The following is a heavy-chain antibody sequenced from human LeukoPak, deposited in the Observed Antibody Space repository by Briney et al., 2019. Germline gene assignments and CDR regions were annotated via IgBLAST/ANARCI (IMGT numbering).Heavy chain of an antibody. V-gene: IGHV4-59*01. Sequence: PSETLSLTCTVSGGSISNYYWSWIGQPPGKGLEWMGYIYYSGSTNYNPSLKSRVTISVDTSKNQFSLKLSSVTAADTAVYYCARTKPGAVPGDFDYWGQGTLVTVSS. D-gene: IGHD6-19*01. CDR1: GGSISNYY. J-gene: IGHJ4*02. CDR2: IYYSGST. CDR3: ARTKPGAVPGDFDY.